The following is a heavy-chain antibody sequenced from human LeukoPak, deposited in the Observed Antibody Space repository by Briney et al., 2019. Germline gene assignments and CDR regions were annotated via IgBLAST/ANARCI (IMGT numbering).Heavy chain of an antibody. D-gene: IGHD1-26*01. J-gene: IGHJ4*01. V-gene: IGHV3-21*01. CDR3: AREWEVLDY. CDR1: GFTFSSHS. Sequence: GGSLRLSCAASGFTFSSHSMNWVRQAPGKGLEWVSSIGITSSYTYYADSVKGRFTISRDNAKNSLYLQMNSLRVEDTAVYYCAREWEVLDYWGHGTLVTVSS. CDR2: IGITSSYT.